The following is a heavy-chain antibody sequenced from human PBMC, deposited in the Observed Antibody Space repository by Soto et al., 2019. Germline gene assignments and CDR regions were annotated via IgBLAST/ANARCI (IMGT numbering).Heavy chain of an antibody. CDR3: ARGGVMVTDNWLDP. CDR1: NDSISNYY. Sequence: QVHLHESGPGLLKPSETLSLTCTVSNDSISNYYWHWIRQSPGKGLEWIGYISYPGTTNYNPSLKSRVAISLDTSKKQFSLTLSSVTAADTAVYFCARGGVMVTDNWLDPWGQGTLVTVSS. J-gene: IGHJ5*02. CDR2: ISYPGTT. V-gene: IGHV4-59*08. D-gene: IGHD2-21*02.